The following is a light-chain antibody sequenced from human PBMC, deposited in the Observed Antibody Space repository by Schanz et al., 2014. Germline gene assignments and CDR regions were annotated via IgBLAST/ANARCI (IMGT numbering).Light chain of an antibody. Sequence: EMVMTQSPPTLSVSPGERVTLSCRASQSVSSTYVAWYQQKPGQAPRLLIYGASNRATDIPDRFSGSGSGTDFTLTISRLEPEDFALYYCQQYGSSPGTFGQGTKVEIK. CDR1: QSVSSTY. J-gene: IGKJ1*01. CDR3: QQYGSSPGT. V-gene: IGKV3-20*01. CDR2: GAS.